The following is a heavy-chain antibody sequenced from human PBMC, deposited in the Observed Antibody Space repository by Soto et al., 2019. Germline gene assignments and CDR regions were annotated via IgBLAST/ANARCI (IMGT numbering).Heavy chain of an antibody. V-gene: IGHV1-69*13. CDR1: GGTFSSYA. CDR3: ARALMTGYYRRPFGY. Sequence: SVKVSCKASGGTFSSYAISWVRQAPGQGLEWMGGIIPIFGTANYAQKSQGRVTITADESTSTAYMELSSLRSEDTAVYYCARALMTGYYRRPFGYWGQGTLVTVSS. J-gene: IGHJ4*02. D-gene: IGHD1-26*01. CDR2: IIPIFGTA.